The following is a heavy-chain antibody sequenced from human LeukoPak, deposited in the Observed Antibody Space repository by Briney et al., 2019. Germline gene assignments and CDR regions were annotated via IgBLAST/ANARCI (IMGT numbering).Heavy chain of an antibody. CDR1: GFTFSAYW. CDR2: INNDGSKT. CDR3: VRDAPNSRFDP. D-gene: IGHD2/OR15-2a*01. J-gene: IGHJ5*02. Sequence: PGGSLRLSCATSGFTFSAYWMHWVRQVPGKGLVWVSHINNDGSKTTYADSVKGRFTISRDNAKSTLNLQMNSLRVEDSAVYFCVRDAPNSRFDPWGQGTLVTVSS. V-gene: IGHV3-74*01.